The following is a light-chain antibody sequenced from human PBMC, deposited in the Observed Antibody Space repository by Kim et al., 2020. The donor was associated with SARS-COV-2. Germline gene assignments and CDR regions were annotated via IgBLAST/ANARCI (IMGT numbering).Light chain of an antibody. CDR3: QAWDSTTTV. Sequence: SYELTQPPSVSVSPRQTASITCSGDRLGNKYVCWYQQKPGQSPVVVIYQDTQRPSGIPERFSGSNSGNTATLTISGTQAMDEADYYCQAWDSTTTVFGGGTQLTVL. CDR1: RLGNKY. V-gene: IGLV3-1*01. CDR2: QDT. J-gene: IGLJ2*01.